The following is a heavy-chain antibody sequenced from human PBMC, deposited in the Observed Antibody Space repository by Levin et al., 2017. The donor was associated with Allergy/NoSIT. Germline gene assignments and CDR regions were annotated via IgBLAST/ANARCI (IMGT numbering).Heavy chain of an antibody. Sequence: TSETLSLTCTVSGGSISSGSYYWSWIRQPAGKGLEWIGRIYTSGSTNYNPSLKSRVTISVDTSKNQFSLKLSSVTAADTAVYYCASWRAYYPSAFDIWGQGTMVTVSS. CDR2: IYTSGST. J-gene: IGHJ3*02. CDR3: ASWRAYYPSAFDI. CDR1: GGSISSGSYY. V-gene: IGHV4-61*02. D-gene: IGHD3-10*01.